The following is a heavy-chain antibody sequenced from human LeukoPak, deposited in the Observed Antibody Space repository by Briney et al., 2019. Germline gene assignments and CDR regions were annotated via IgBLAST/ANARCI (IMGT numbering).Heavy chain of an antibody. D-gene: IGHD1-26*01. J-gene: IGHJ3*02. V-gene: IGHV4-4*07. CDR2: IYTSGST. CDR1: GGSISSYY. Sequence: PSETLSLTCTVSGGSISSYYWSWIRQPAGKGLEWIGRIYTSGSTNYSPSLKSRVTMSVDTSKNQFSLKLSSVTAADTAVYYCARDRGSFVGAIGRNAFDIWGQGTMVTVSS. CDR3: ARDRGSFVGAIGRNAFDI.